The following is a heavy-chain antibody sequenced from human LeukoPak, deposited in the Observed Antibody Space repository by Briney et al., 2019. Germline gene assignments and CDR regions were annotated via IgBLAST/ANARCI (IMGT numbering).Heavy chain of an antibody. J-gene: IGHJ5*02. D-gene: IGHD3-3*01. CDR1: GGSISSGSYY. CDR2: IYTSGST. CDR3: AREDFWKRLDP. V-gene: IGHV4-61*02. Sequence: PSETLSLTCTVSGGSISSGSYYWSWIRQPAGKGLEWIGRIYTSGSTNYNPSLKSRVTISVDTSKNQFSLKLSSVTAADTAVYYCAREDFWKRLDPWGQGTLVTVSS.